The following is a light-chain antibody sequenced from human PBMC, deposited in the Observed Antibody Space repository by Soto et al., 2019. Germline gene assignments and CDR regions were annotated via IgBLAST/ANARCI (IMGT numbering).Light chain of an antibody. CDR3: QQRYSWPLT. J-gene: IGKJ4*01. Sequence: EIVLTQSPATLSLSPGERVSLSCRASQSVSIYLSWYQQKPGQAPRLLIYDASHRATRIPARFSGSGSGTDCTLAISSLEPEDFAVYYCQQRYSWPLTFGGGTKVEMK. CDR2: DAS. CDR1: QSVSIY. V-gene: IGKV3-11*01.